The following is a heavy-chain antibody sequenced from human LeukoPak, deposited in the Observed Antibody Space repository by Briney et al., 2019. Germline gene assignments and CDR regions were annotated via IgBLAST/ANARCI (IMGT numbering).Heavy chain of an antibody. CDR2: IRYDATDK. J-gene: IGHJ4*02. Sequence: PGGSLRLSCAASGFTFSSHGMHWVRQAPGRGPEWVAFIRYDATDKQYTDSVRGRFTISRDNSKNTMYLEMNSLRPEDTAIYYCARKMVAVRAANIDDWGQGTLVTVSS. V-gene: IGHV3-30*02. CDR3: ARKMVAVRAANIDD. D-gene: IGHD3-10*01. CDR1: GFTFSSHG.